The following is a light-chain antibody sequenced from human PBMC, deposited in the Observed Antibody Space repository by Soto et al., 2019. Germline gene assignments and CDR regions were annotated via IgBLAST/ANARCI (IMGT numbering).Light chain of an antibody. V-gene: IGLV2-14*01. Sequence: QSVLTQPASVSGSPGQSITISCTGTSSDVGGYHYVSWYQQHPGKAPKLMIYDVSNRPSGVSNRFSGSKSGNTASLTISGLQAEDEADYYCSSYTSSSTLVVFGGGTTLTVL. CDR2: DVS. J-gene: IGLJ2*01. CDR3: SSYTSSSTLVV. CDR1: SSDVGGYHY.